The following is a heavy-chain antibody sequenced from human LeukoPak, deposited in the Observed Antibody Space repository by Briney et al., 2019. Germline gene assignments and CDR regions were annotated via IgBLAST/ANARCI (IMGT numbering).Heavy chain of an antibody. V-gene: IGHV4-39*01. J-gene: IGHJ4*02. D-gene: IGHD1-26*01. CDR3: ARHQYSGSYYPY. CDR1: GGSVSISSYF. Sequence: PSETLSLTCNVSGGSVSISSYFWGWIRQPPGKGLEWIGSIYYSGNTYYNPSPKSRVTISIDTSKNQFSLRLISVTAADTAVYYCARHQYSGSYYPYWGQGTLVTVSS. CDR2: IYYSGNT.